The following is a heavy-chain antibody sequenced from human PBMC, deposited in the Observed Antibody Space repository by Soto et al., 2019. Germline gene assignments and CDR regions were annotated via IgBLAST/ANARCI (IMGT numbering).Heavy chain of an antibody. V-gene: IGHV3-33*01. CDR3: AREAREGSYFLFNQKHTYYFDY. J-gene: IGHJ4*02. D-gene: IGHD1-26*01. CDR2: IWYDGSNK. Sequence: HPGGSLRLSCAASGSTFSSYGMHWVRQAPGKGLEWVAVIWYDGSNKYYADSVKGRFTISRDNSKNTLYLQMNSLRAEDTAVYYCAREAREGSYFLFNQKHTYYFDYWGQGTLVTVSS. CDR1: GSTFSSYG.